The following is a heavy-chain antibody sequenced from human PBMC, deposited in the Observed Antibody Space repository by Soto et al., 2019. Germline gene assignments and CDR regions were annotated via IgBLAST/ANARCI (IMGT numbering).Heavy chain of an antibody. D-gene: IGHD2-21*02. V-gene: IGHV1-2*04. CDR1: GYSFIDYY. Sequence: QVQLVQSGAEVRRPGASVRVSCKASGYSFIDYYINWVRQAPGQGLEWMGWINPKDGATKSAQKFQDWVTMTSDTSHTTAYLDLRSDDTAVYYCARERKVVATPARDDWFDPWGQGTLVTVSS. CDR2: INPKDGAT. CDR3: ARERKVVATPARDDWFDP. J-gene: IGHJ5*02.